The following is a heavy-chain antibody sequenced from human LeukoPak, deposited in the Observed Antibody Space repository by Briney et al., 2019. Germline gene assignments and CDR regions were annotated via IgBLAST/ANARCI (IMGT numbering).Heavy chain of an antibody. Sequence: SATLSLTCTVSGGSISTSSCYWGWIRQPPGKGLEWIGSIYYSGSTYYNPSLKSRVTISVDTSKNQFSLKLSSVTAADTAVYYCARHGSKVTHLYYFDYWGQGTLVTVSS. CDR3: ARHGSKVTHLYYFDY. V-gene: IGHV4-39*01. D-gene: IGHD5-18*01. CDR2: IYYSGST. J-gene: IGHJ4*02. CDR1: GGSISTSSCY.